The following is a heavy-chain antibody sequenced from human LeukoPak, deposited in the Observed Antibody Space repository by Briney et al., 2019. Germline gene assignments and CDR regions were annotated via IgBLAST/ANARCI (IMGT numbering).Heavy chain of an antibody. V-gene: IGHV1-46*03. CDR3: ARDLGGIVPAAADENWFDP. CDR1: GYTFTSYY. J-gene: IGHJ5*02. CDR2: INPSGGST. D-gene: IGHD2-2*01. Sequence: GASVKVSCKASGYTFTSYYMHWVRQAPGQGLEWMGIINPSGGSTSYAQKFQGRVTMTRDTSTSTVCMELSSLRSEDTAVYYCARDLGGIVPAAADENWFDPWGQGTLVTVSS.